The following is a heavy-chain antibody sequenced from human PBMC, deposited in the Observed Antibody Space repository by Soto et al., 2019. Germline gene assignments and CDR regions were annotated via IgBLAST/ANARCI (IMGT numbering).Heavy chain of an antibody. Sequence: PSPPRPFSCGSLNRGCFHLVLVPPDPGEGPEWIGYIYYSGSTYYNPSPKSRVTISVDTSKNQFSLKLSSVTAADTAVYYCARGPKYCSGGSCYLYYFDYWGQGTLVTVSS. V-gene: IGHV4-31*03. D-gene: IGHD2-15*01. J-gene: IGHJ4*02. CDR2: IYYSGST. CDR1: CGSLNRGCFH. CDR3: ARGPKYCSGGSCYLYYFDY.